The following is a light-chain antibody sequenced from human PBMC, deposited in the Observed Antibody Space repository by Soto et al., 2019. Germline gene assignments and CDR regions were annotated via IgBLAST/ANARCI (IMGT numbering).Light chain of an antibody. V-gene: IGKV3-20*01. J-gene: IGKJ5*01. CDR1: QTVTRNY. Sequence: EIVMTQSPATMTVSPGESATLSCRASQTVTRNYLAWHQQKPGQTPRLLVYGASSRATGIPDRFSGRGSGTDGTLTISRLEPEEFAVDDCKKHGSSPITVGNGTRLAI. CDR2: GAS. CDR3: KKHGSSPIT.